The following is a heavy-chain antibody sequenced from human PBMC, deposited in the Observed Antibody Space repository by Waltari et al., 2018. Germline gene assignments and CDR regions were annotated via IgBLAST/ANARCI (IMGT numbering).Heavy chain of an antibody. CDR2: IHYSGST. V-gene: IGHV4-39*07. D-gene: IGHD3-10*01. CDR3: ARESGRDYYLDY. J-gene: IGHJ4*02. Sequence: QLQLQESGPGLVKPSETLSLTCTVSGGSISSIVYYWGWIRQSPGQGLEWIGIIHYSGSTHYNPSLRSRVTISVDTSKNHFSLELSSVTAADTAVYYCARESGRDYYLDYWGQGTLVTVSS. CDR1: GGSISSIVYY.